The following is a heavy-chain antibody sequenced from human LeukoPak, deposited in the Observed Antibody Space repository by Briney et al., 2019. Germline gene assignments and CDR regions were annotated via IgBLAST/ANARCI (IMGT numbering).Heavy chain of an antibody. D-gene: IGHD3-10*01. CDR2: INHSGST. CDR3: GRKYYGYFDY. V-gene: IGHV4-34*01. J-gene: IGHJ4*02. Sequence: SETLSLTCAVYGGSFSGYYWSWIRQPPGKGLEWIGEINHSGSTNYNPSLMSRVTISVDTSKNQFSLKLSSVTAADTAVYYCGRKYYGYFDYWGQGTLVTVSS. CDR1: GGSFSGYY.